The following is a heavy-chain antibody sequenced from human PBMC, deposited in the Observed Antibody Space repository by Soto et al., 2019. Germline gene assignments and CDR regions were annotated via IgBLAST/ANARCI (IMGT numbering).Heavy chain of an antibody. CDR2: IYYSGST. D-gene: IGHD3-16*02. CDR1: GGSISSSSYY. J-gene: IGHJ3*02. CDR3: ALRYDYVWGSYLREDAFDI. Sequence: ETLSLTCTVSGGSISSSSYYWGWIRQPPGKGMERIGSIYYSGSTYYNPSLKSRVTISVDTSKNQFSLKLSSVTAADTAVYYCALRYDYVWGSYLREDAFDIWGQGTMVTVS. V-gene: IGHV4-39*01.